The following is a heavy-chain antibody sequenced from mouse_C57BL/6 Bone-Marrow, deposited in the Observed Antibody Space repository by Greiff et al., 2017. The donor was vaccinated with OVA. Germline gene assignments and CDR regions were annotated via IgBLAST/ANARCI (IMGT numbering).Heavy chain of an antibody. CDR1: GYTFTSYW. CDR2: IYPGNSDT. J-gene: IGHJ4*01. CDR3: TRWGGNYVYYAMDY. Sequence: DVKLVESGTVLAKPGASVKMSCKTSGYTFTSYWMHWVKQRPGQGLEWIGAIYPGNSDTSYNQKFKGKAKLTAVTSASTAYMELSSLTNEDSAVYYCTRWGGNYVYYAMDYWGQGTSVTVSS. V-gene: IGHV1-5*01. D-gene: IGHD2-1*01.